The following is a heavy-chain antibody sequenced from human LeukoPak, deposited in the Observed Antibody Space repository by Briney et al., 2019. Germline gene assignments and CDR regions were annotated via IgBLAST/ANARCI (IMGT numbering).Heavy chain of an antibody. CDR3: VKDSRIAVAGTEFDY. CDR1: GFTFSSYA. J-gene: IGHJ4*02. CDR2: ISSNGGST. D-gene: IGHD6-19*01. V-gene: IGHV3-64D*06. Sequence: GGSLRLSCSASGFTFSSYAMHWVRQAPGKGLEYVSAISSNGGSTYYADSVKGRFTISRDNSKNTLYLQMSSLRAVDTAVYCCVKDSRIAVAGTEFDYWGQGTLVTVSS.